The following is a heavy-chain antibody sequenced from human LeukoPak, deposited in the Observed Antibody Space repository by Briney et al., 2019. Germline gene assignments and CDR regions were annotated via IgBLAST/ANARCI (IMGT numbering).Heavy chain of an antibody. Sequence: SETLSLTCTVSGYSISSGYYRGWIRPPPGKGLEWIGSIYHSGSTYYNPSLKSRVTISVDTSKNQFSLKLSSVTAADTAVYYCARDVVAAVGSFDYWGQGTQVTVSS. J-gene: IGHJ4*02. D-gene: IGHD2-2*01. CDR1: GYSISSGYY. CDR2: IYHSGST. CDR3: ARDVVAAVGSFDY. V-gene: IGHV4-38-2*02.